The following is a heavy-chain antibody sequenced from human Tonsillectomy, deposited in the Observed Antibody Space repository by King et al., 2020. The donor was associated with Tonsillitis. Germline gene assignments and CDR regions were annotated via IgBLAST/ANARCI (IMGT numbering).Heavy chain of an antibody. CDR3: AKDPNSIGYCSGGSCNRLD. V-gene: IGHV3-23*04. CDR1: GFTFSSYA. J-gene: IGHJ4*02. Sequence: VQLVESGGGWVQPGGSLRLSCAASGFTFSSYAMSWVRQAPGKGLEWVSAISGSGGSTYYADSVKGRFTISRDNSKNTLYLQMNSLRAEDTAVYYCAKDPNSIGYCSGGSCNRLDWGQGTLVTVSS. CDR2: ISGSGGST. D-gene: IGHD2-15*01.